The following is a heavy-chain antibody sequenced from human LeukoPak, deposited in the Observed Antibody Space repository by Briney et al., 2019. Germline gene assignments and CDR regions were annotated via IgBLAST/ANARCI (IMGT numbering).Heavy chain of an antibody. V-gene: IGHV3-21*01. CDR3: ARDRGYTQDY. Sequence: PGGSLRLSCAASGFSFSNCSVNWVRQAPGKGLEWVSSISSSSTYIYYADSLEGRFTISRDNVRNSLYLQMNSLRAEDTAVYYCARDRGYTQDYWGQGTLVSVSS. J-gene: IGHJ4*02. D-gene: IGHD5-12*01. CDR1: GFSFSNCS. CDR2: ISSSSTYI.